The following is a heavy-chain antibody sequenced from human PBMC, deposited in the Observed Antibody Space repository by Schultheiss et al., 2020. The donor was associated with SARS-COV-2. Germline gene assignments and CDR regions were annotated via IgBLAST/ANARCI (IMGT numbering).Heavy chain of an antibody. V-gene: IGHV3-23*01. CDR1: GFAFNSSW. J-gene: IGHJ4*02. CDR3: AIDRRFDY. Sequence: GGSLRLSCVVSGFAFNSSWMYWVCQAPEKGLEWVSGISWNSGSTYYADSVKGRFTISRDNSKTTLYLQMNSMRAEDTAVYYCAIDRRFDYWGQGTLVTVSS. CDR2: ISWNSGST.